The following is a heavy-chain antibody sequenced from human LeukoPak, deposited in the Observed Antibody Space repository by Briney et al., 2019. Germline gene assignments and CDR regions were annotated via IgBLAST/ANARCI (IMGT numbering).Heavy chain of an antibody. CDR1: GASIANGSYH. J-gene: IGHJ5*02. CDR2: ISAGGRT. D-gene: IGHD4-23*01. V-gene: IGHV4-61*02. Sequence: SETLSLTCAISGASIANGSYHWDWIRQPAGSRPESIRRISAGGRTNYDPSLKSRLTISMDTSKNHVSLRLSSVTAADTAVYYCTRGGHDYGGSFDTWGQGILVTVSS. CDR3: TRGGHDYGGSFDT.